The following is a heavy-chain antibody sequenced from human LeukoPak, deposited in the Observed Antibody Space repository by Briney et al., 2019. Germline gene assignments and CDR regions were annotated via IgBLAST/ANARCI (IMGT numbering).Heavy chain of an antibody. CDR1: GGSISSSSYY. CDR3: ARTWVQLWLLYY. Sequence: SETLSLTCTVSGGSISSSSYYWGWIRQPPGKGLEWIGSIYYSGSTYYNPSLKSRVTISVDTSKNQFSLKLSSVTAADTAVYYCARTWVQLWLLYYWGQGTLVTVSS. J-gene: IGHJ4*02. V-gene: IGHV4-39*01. CDR2: IYYSGST. D-gene: IGHD5-18*01.